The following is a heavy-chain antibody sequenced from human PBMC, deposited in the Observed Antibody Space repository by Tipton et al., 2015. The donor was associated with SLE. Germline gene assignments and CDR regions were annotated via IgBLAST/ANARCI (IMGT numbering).Heavy chain of an antibody. CDR1: GGSISSYY. J-gene: IGHJ4*02. Sequence: GLVKPSETLSLTCTVSGGSISSYYWSWIRQPPGKGLEWIGYIYYSGSTNYNPSLKSRVTISVDTSKTHFSLRLNSVTAADTAVYYCARGGLGSNLRGSIYLGYWGQGTLVTVSS. D-gene: IGHD7-27*01. CDR2: IYYSGST. V-gene: IGHV4-59*01. CDR3: ARGGLGSNLRGSIYLGY.